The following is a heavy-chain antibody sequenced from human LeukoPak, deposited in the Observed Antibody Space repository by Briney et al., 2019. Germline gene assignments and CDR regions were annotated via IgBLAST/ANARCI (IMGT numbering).Heavy chain of an antibody. Sequence: GGSLRLSCAASGFTSSSYAMNWVRQVPGKGLEWVSAISRNGDTTYYADSVKGRFTISRDNSQNTLYLQMNSLRAEETAVYYCAKDYNWGRHWGQGTLVTVSS. CDR3: AKDYNWGRH. J-gene: IGHJ4*02. D-gene: IGHD7-27*01. CDR1: GFTSSSYA. CDR2: ISRNGDTT. V-gene: IGHV3-23*01.